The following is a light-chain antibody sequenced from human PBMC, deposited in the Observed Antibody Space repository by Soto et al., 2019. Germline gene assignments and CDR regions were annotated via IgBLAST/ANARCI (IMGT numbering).Light chain of an antibody. CDR3: QQYGSSLFT. Sequence: EIVLTQSPGTLSLSPGERATLSCRASQSVSSSYLAWYQQKPGQAPRILIYGASSRATGIPDRFSGSGSGTDFTLTISRLEPEDFAVYYCQQYGSSLFTFGPGTKVDIK. J-gene: IGKJ3*01. V-gene: IGKV3-20*01. CDR2: GAS. CDR1: QSVSSSY.